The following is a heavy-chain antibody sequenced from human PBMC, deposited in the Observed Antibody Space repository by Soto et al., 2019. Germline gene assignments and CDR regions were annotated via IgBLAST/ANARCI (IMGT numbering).Heavy chain of an antibody. Sequence: VQLVESGGGVLQPGRSLRLSCAASGFTFSDYAMHWVRQAPGKGLEWVAVVSHDGRNTHYADSVKGRFTISRDSSKNTVCLAMTRLSAEDTAVYYGAKGGGQWLVTSDFNYWGQGALVTVSS. CDR2: VSHDGRNT. CDR3: AKGGGQWLVTSDFNY. V-gene: IGHV3-30*18. CDR1: GFTFSDYA. D-gene: IGHD6-19*01. J-gene: IGHJ4*02.